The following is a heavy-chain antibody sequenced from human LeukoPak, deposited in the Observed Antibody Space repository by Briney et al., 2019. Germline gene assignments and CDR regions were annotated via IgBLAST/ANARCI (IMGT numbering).Heavy chain of an antibody. Sequence: LGESLKISCKGSGYSFTSYWIGWVRQMPGKGLEWMGIIYPGDSETRYSPSFQGQVTISADKSIGTTYLQWSSLKASDTAMYYCARALRAGQGDYVPVLWGQGTLVTVSS. V-gene: IGHV5-51*01. J-gene: IGHJ4*02. CDR2: IYPGDSET. CDR3: ARALRAGQGDYVPVL. D-gene: IGHD3-16*01. CDR1: GYSFTSYW.